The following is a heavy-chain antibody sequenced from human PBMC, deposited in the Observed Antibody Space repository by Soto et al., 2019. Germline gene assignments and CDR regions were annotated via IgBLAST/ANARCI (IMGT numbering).Heavy chain of an antibody. CDR3: AKVSEVRIFEVPNWFDP. V-gene: IGHV3-23*01. D-gene: IGHD2-15*01. Sequence: EVQLLESGGGLVQPGGSLRLSCAASGFTFSSYAMSWVRQAPGKGLEWVSAISGSGGSTYYADSVKGRFTISRDNSKNTLYLQMNSLRAEDTAVYYCAKVSEVRIFEVPNWFDPWGQGTLVTVSS. CDR2: ISGSGGST. J-gene: IGHJ5*02. CDR1: GFTFSSYA.